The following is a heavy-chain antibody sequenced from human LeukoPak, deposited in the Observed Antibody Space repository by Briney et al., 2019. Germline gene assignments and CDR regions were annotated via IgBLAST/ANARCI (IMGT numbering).Heavy chain of an antibody. Sequence: SETLSLTCSVSGGSVNSGYYYWSWIRQPPGKGLEWIGYIYYSGDTNYNPSLKSRVTISIDTSKKQFSLKLRSVTAADTAVYHCARADTYFYDSSGYPNGFDPWGQGMLVTVSS. CDR3: ARADTYFYDSSGYPNGFDP. D-gene: IGHD3-22*01. V-gene: IGHV4-61*01. CDR1: GGSVNSGYYY. CDR2: IYYSGDT. J-gene: IGHJ5*02.